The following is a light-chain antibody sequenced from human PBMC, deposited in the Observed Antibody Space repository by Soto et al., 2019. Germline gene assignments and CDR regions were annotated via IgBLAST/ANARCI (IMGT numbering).Light chain of an antibody. Sequence: EIVVTQSPGILSVSPGDRATLSCRASQSVGRNLAWYQQKPGQAPTLLIYAASTRATGLSAIFSGSGSGTDFTLTISSLQYDDFAVYYCQEYSKWPLFTFGPGTRVDIK. CDR2: AAS. CDR3: QEYSKWPLFT. J-gene: IGKJ3*01. CDR1: QSVGRN. V-gene: IGKV3-15*01.